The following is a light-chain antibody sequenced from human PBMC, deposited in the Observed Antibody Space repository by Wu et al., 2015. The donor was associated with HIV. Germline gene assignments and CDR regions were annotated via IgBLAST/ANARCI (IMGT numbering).Light chain of an antibody. CDR2: GAS. CDR3: QQRSSWPQT. Sequence: DIVLTQSPGTLSLSPGQKAILSCTSIQTIPSTYLAWYQQRPGQTPRLLIYGASNRATGIPARFSASGSGTDFTLTISRVEPEDFAVYYCQQRSSWPQTFGQGTKLEIK. V-gene: IGKV3D-20*02. CDR1: QTIPSTY. J-gene: IGKJ2*01.